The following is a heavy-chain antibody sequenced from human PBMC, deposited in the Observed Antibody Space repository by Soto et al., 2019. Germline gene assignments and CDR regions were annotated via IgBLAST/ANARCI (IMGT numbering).Heavy chain of an antibody. J-gene: IGHJ4*02. CDR3: ARESAYYYGSGRHYYFDY. CDR2: IWYDGSNK. CDR1: GVTFSSYG. Sequence: QVQLVESGGGVVQPGRSLRLSCAASGVTFSSYGMHWVRQAPGKGLEWVAVIWYDGSNKYYADSVKGRFTISRDNSKNTLYLQMNSLRAEDTAVYYCARESAYYYGSGRHYYFDYWGQGTLVSVSS. V-gene: IGHV3-33*01. D-gene: IGHD3-10*01.